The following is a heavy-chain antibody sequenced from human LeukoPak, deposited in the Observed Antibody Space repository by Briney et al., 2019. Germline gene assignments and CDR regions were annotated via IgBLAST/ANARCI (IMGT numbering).Heavy chain of an antibody. D-gene: IGHD1-26*01. CDR1: GYTFTSYA. CDR2: INAGNGNT. J-gene: IGHJ3*02. CDR3: ARDHGLSPFVGACGRDAFDI. Sequence: GASVKVSCKASGYTFTSYAMHWVRQAPGQRLEWMGWINAGNGNTKYSQKFQGRVTITRDTSASTAYMELSSLRSEDTAVYYCARDHGLSPFVGACGRDAFDIWGQGTMVTVSS. V-gene: IGHV1-3*01.